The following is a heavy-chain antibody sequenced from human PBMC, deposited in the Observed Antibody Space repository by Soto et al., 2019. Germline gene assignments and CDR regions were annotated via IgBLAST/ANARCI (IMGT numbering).Heavy chain of an antibody. Sequence: PSETLSLTCTVSGGSISSSSYYWGWIRQPPGKGLERIGSIYYSGSTYYNPSLKSRVTISVDTSKNQFSLKLSSVTAADTALYYCARERGYCSGGSCPVDYWAREPWSPSPQ. D-gene: IGHD2-15*01. CDR2: IYYSGST. V-gene: IGHV4-39*02. CDR3: ARERGYCSGGSCPVDY. CDR1: GGSISSSSYY. J-gene: IGHJ4*02.